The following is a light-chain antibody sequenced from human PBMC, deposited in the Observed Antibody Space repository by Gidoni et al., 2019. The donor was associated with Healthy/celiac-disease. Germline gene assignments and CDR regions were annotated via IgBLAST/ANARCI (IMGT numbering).Light chain of an antibody. V-gene: IGKV1-39*01. Sequence: DIQMTQSPSSLSASVGDRVTITCRASQSISSYLNWYQQKPGKAPKLLIYAASSVQLGVPSRFSGSGSGTDFTLTISSLQPEDFATYYCQQSYSTPTFGQGTKVEIK. CDR3: QQSYSTPT. CDR1: QSISSY. J-gene: IGKJ1*01. CDR2: AAS.